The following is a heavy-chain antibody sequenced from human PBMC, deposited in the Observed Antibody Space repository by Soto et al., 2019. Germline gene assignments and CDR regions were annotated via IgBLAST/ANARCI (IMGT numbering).Heavy chain of an antibody. V-gene: IGHV3-74*01. Sequence: EVQLVESEGGLVQPGGSLRLSCAASGFTFSYYWMHWVRQAPGQGLVWVSRIHSDGSSTTYADSVKGRFTISRDNAKNTVDLQMTSLRAEDTAVYYCARGDRGAFDLWGQGTMVTVSS. CDR1: GFTFSYYW. J-gene: IGHJ3*01. D-gene: IGHD2-21*02. CDR3: ARGDRGAFDL. CDR2: IHSDGSST.